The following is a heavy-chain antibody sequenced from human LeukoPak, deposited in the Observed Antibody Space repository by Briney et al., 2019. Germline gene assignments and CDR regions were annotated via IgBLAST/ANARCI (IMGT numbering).Heavy chain of an antibody. CDR3: AKDQVRYSGYDSANPFDY. V-gene: IGHV3-23*01. J-gene: IGHJ4*02. CDR2: ISGSGGST. CDR1: GFTFSSYA. Sequence: HPGGSLRLSCAASGFTFSSYAMSWVRQAPGKGLEWVSAISGSGGSTYYADSVKGRFTISRDNSKNTLYLQMNNLRAEDTAVYYCAKDQVRYSGYDSANPFDYWGQGTLVTVSS. D-gene: IGHD5-12*01.